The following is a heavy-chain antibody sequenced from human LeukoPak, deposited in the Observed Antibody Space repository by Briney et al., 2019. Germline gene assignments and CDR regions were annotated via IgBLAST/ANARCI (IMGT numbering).Heavy chain of an antibody. CDR2: IYYSGST. Sequence: SETLSLTCTVSGGSISSGTYYWSWIRQPPGKGLEWIGYIYYSGSTNYNPSLKSRVTISVDTSKNQFSLKLSSVTAADTAVYYCARALYTAIAVAGTYYYYYYMDVWGKGTTVTVSS. CDR1: GGSISSGTYY. D-gene: IGHD6-19*01. V-gene: IGHV4-61*01. CDR3: ARALYTAIAVAGTYYYYYYMDV. J-gene: IGHJ6*03.